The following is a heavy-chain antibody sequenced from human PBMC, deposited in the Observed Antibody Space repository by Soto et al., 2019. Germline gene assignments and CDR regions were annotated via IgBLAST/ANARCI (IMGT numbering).Heavy chain of an antibody. Sequence: SETLSLTCTVSGGSISSGGYYWSWIRQHPGKGLEWIGYIYYSGSTYYNPSLKSRVTISVDTSKNQFSLKLSSVTAADTAVYYCARSESRGPFDYRGQGTLVTVSS. J-gene: IGHJ4*02. CDR3: ARSESRGPFDY. CDR1: GGSISSGGYY. CDR2: IYYSGST. V-gene: IGHV4-31*03.